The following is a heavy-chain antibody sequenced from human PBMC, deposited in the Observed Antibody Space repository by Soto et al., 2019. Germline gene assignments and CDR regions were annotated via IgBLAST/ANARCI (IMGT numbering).Heavy chain of an antibody. V-gene: IGHV4-31*03. CDR3: ARVPGVLRFLEWPFGNNWNYFDH. CDR1: GGSISSGGYY. D-gene: IGHD3-3*01. J-gene: IGHJ4*02. CDR2: IYYSGST. Sequence: SDTLSLTCTVSGGSISSGGYYWSWIRQHPGKGPEWIGDIYYSGSTYYNPSLKSRVTISVDTSKNQCSLKLSSVTAADTAVYYCARVPGVLRFLEWPFGNNWNYFDHWGQGALVTVSS.